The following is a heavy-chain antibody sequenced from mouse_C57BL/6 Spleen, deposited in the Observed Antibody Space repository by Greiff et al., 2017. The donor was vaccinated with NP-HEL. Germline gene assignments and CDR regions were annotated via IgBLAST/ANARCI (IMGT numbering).Heavy chain of an antibody. CDR1: GFTFSSYG. CDR3: ARHDGTLPYDGDWYFDV. CDR2: ISSGGSYT. V-gene: IGHV5-6*01. Sequence: EVKLVESGGDLVKPGGSLKLSCAASGFTFSSYGMSWVRQTPDKRLEWVATISSGGSYTYYPDSVKGRFTISRDNAKNTLYLQMSSLKSKDTAMYYCARHDGTLPYDGDWYFDVWGTGTTVTVSS. J-gene: IGHJ1*03. D-gene: IGHD2-14*01.